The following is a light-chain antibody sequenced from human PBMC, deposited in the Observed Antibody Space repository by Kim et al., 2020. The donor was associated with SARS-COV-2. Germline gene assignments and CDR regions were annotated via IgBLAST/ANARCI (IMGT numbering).Light chain of an antibody. CDR2: EIS. CDR1: SSDIGGYNH. J-gene: IGLJ3*02. CDR3: SSYGGNNNWV. Sequence: LSVTISCTGTSSDIGGYNHVSWYQQHPGKAPKLMIYEISNWPSGVPDRFSGSKSGNTASLTVSGLQADDEANYYCSSYGGNNNWVFGGGTQLTVL. V-gene: IGLV2-8*01.